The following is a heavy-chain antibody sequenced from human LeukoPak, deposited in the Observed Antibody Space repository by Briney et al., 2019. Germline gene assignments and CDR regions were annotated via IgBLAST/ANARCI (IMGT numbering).Heavy chain of an antibody. D-gene: IGHD1-26*01. CDR2: VRYDGSNK. Sequence: PGGSLRLSCAASGFTFSSYGMHWVRRAPGKGLEWVAFVRYDGSNKYYADSVKGRFTISRDNSKNTLYLQMNSLRAEDTAVYYCAKDAVYGVGAIGYWGQGTLVTVSS. V-gene: IGHV3-30*02. CDR3: AKDAVYGVGAIGY. J-gene: IGHJ4*02. CDR1: GFTFSSYG.